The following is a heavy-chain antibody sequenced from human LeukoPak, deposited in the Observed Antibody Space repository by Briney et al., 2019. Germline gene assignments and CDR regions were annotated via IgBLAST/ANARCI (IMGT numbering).Heavy chain of an antibody. J-gene: IGHJ4*02. CDR3: ARGDMSYGYPLFDY. Sequence: SQTLSLTCAVSGGSISSGGYSWSWIRQPPGKGLEWIGYIYHSGSTYYNPSLKSRVTISVDRSKDQFSLKLSSVTAADTAVYYCARGDMSYGYPLFDYWGQGTLVTVSS. CDR2: IYHSGST. D-gene: IGHD5-18*01. V-gene: IGHV4-30-2*01. CDR1: GGSISSGGYS.